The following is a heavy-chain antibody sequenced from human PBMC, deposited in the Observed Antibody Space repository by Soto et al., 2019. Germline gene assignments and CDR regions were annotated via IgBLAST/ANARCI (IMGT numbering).Heavy chain of an antibody. Sequence: GGSLRLSCAASGFTFSSYGMHWVRQAPGKGLEWVAVISYDGSNKYYADSVKGRFTISRDNSKNTLYLRMNSLRAEDTAVYDCAKDFGKYYASSGSPPPDCGQGPRGTVS. CDR1: GFTFSSYG. V-gene: IGHV3-30*18. D-gene: IGHD3-22*01. J-gene: IGHJ1*01. CDR2: ISYDGSNK. CDR3: AKDFGKYYASSGSPPPD.